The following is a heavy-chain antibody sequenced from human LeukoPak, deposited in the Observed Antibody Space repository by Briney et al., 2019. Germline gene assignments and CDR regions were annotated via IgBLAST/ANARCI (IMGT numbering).Heavy chain of an antibody. V-gene: IGHV3-23*01. J-gene: IGHJ4*02. Sequence: GGSLRLSCAASGFTFSSYAMSWVRQAPGKGLEWISAISGSGGSTYYADSVKGRFTISRDNSKNTLYLQMNSRRAEDTAVYYCAKDRGYSSGWYSDYWGQGTLVTVSS. CDR2: ISGSGGST. CDR3: AKDRGYSSGWYSDY. D-gene: IGHD6-19*01. CDR1: GFTFSSYA.